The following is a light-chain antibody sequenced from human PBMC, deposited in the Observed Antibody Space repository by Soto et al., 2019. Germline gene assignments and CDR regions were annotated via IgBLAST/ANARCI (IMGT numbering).Light chain of an antibody. V-gene: IGLV8-61*01. CDR3: VLYVGSGLV. Sequence: QTVVTQEPSFSVSPGGTVTLTCGLNYDSVSISYYPSWYQQTPGQAPRTLIYNINIRSSGVPDRFSGSILGNKAALTITGVQADDESDYYCVLYVGSGLVFGGGTQLTVL. J-gene: IGLJ3*02. CDR2: NIN. CDR1: YDSVSISYY.